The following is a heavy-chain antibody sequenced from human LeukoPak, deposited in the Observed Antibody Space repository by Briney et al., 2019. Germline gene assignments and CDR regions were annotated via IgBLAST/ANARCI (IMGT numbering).Heavy chain of an antibody. D-gene: IGHD4-17*01. CDR3: AKVRENYGDLDY. CDR2: ISYDGSNK. J-gene: IGHJ4*02. CDR1: GFTFSNYG. Sequence: GGSLRLSCAASGFTFSNYGMHWVRQAPGKGLEWVAVISYDGSNKYYADSVKGRFTISRDNSKNTLFLQMNSLRPEDTAVYYCAKVRENYGDLDYWGQGTLVTVSS. V-gene: IGHV3-30*18.